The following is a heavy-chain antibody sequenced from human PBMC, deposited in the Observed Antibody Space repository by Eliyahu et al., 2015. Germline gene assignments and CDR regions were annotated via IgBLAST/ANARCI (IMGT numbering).Heavy chain of an antibody. CDR2: ISGSGGST. D-gene: IGHD3-10*01. Sequence: EVQLLESGGGLVQPGGSLRLSCAASGFXFSXYAMXWVRQAPGKGLEWVSAISGSGGSTYYADSVKGRFTISRDNSKNTLYLQMNSLRAEDTAVYYRAKAHMSYYYGSGPFDYWGQGTLVTVSS. CDR1: GFXFSXYA. CDR3: AKAHMSYYYGSGPFDY. J-gene: IGHJ4*02. V-gene: IGHV3-23*01.